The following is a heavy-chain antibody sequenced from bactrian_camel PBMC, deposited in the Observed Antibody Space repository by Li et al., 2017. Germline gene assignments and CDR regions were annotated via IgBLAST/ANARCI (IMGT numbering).Heavy chain of an antibody. CDR1: GYTYSSYC. D-gene: IGHD1*01. CDR3: AADRLVCLATNPRGEWTY. Sequence: VQLVESGGGSVQAGGSLTLSCTTSGYTYSSYCMGWFRQAQGQEREGLACIERRGRIHYAASVKGRFTISSDAAKNTVNTVYLHMNSLKPEDTAMYYCAADRLVCLATNPRGEWTYWGQGTQVTVS. CDR2: IERRGRI. J-gene: IGHJ4*01. V-gene: IGHV3S35*01.